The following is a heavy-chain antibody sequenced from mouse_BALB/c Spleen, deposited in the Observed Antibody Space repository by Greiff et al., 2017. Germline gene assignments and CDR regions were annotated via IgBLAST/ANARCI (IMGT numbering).Heavy chain of an antibody. CDR3: NEGSLPPGMDY. D-gene: IGHD1-2*01. V-gene: IGHV14-4*02. J-gene: IGHJ4*01. Sequence: VQLQQSGAELVRSGASVKLSCTASGFNIKDYYMHWVKQRPEQGLEWIGWIDPENGDTEYAPKFQGKATMTADTSSNTAYLQLSSLTSEDTAVYYCNEGSLPPGMDYWGQGTSVTVSS. CDR1: GFNIKDYY. CDR2: IDPENGDT.